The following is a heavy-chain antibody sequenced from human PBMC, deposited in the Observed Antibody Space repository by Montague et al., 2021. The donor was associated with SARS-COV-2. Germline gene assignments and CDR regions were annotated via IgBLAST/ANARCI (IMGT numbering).Heavy chain of an antibody. V-gene: IGHV4-61*09. Sequence: TLSLTCRVPGASIDTGNHYWTWIRQSAGQGLEWIGNIYNSGPTNYNPSLKSRVTISLDRAKNHFSLLLSSVTAADTATYYCERDSVSYGLDVWGQGTTVTVSS. CDR3: ERDSVSYGLDV. D-gene: IGHD3-16*01. J-gene: IGHJ6*02. CDR2: IYNSGPT. CDR1: GASIDTGNHY.